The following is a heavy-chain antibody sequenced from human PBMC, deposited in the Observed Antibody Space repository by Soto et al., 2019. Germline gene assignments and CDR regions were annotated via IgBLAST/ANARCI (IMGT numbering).Heavy chain of an antibody. CDR2: INPSAGYT. CDR3: ARGVLSEAGEFRW. CDR1: GYTFTSYY. J-gene: IGHJ4*02. Sequence: ASVKVSCKASGYTFTSYYMHWVRQVPGQGLEWMGIINPSAGYTSHAQKFQGRVTMTRDTSTSTVYMELSSLRSEDTAVYYCARGVLSEAGEFRWWGQATLVYGS. V-gene: IGHV1-46*01. D-gene: IGHD6-19*01.